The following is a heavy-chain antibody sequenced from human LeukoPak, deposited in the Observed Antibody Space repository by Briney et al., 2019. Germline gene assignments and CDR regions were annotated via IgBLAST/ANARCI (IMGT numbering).Heavy chain of an antibody. Sequence: SETLSLTCTVSGGSISSGSYYWSWLRQPAGKGLEWIGRIYTSGSTNYNPSLKSRVTISVDTSKNQFSLKLSSVTAADTAVYYCARIPSRRRSNIDFDYWGRGTLVTVSS. V-gene: IGHV4-61*02. J-gene: IGHJ4*02. CDR2: IYTSGST. CDR1: GGSISSGSYY. CDR3: ARIPSRRRSNIDFDY. D-gene: IGHD6-6*01.